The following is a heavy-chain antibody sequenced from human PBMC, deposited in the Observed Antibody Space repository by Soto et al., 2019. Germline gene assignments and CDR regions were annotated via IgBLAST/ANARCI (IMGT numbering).Heavy chain of an antibody. J-gene: IGHJ5*02. CDR1: GGSISSSSYY. D-gene: IGHD6-19*01. CDR3: ARHNSDSSGWDYWWFDP. V-gene: IGHV4-39*01. Sequence: SETLSLTCTVSGGSISSSSYYWGWIRQPPGKGLEWIGSIYYSGSTYYNPSLKSRVTISVDTSKNQSSLKLSSVTAADTAVYYCARHNSDSSGWDYWWFDPWGQGTLVTV. CDR2: IYYSGST.